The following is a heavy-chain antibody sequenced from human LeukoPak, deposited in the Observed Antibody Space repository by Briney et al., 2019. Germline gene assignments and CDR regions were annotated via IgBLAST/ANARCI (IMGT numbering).Heavy chain of an antibody. J-gene: IGHJ4*02. CDR3: ARSPRDPTYYFDY. V-gene: IGHV3-9*01. CDR2: ISWNSGSI. Sequence: GGSLRLSCAASGFTFSSYGMHWVRQAPGKGLEWVSGISWNSGSIGYADSVKGRFTISRDNAKNSLYLQMNSLRAEDTALYYCARSPRDPTYYFDYWGQGTLVTVSS. CDR1: GFTFSSYG. D-gene: IGHD3-10*01.